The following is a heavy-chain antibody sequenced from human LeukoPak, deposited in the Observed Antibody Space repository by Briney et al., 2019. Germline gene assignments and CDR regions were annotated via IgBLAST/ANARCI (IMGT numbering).Heavy chain of an antibody. CDR2: ISGSGGST. V-gene: IGHV3-23*01. D-gene: IGHD6-19*01. CDR1: GFTFSSYA. J-gene: IGHJ4*02. CDR3: ASSIAVAGIFDY. Sequence: GGSLRLSCAASGFTFSSYAMSWVRQAPGKGPEWVSAISGSGGSTYYADSVKGRFTISRDNSKNTLYLQMNSLRAEDTAVYYCASSIAVAGIFDYWGQGTLVTVSS.